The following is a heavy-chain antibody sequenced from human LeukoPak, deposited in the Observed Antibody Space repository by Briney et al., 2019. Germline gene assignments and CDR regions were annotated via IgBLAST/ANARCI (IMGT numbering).Heavy chain of an antibody. D-gene: IGHD2-21*02. Sequence: SVKVSCKASGGTFSSYAISWVRQAPGQGLEWMGGIIPIFGTENYAQKFQGRVTITTDESTSTAYMELSSLRSEDTAVYYCARDVTSIVVVTANYGDQIGDAFDIWGQGTMVTVPS. J-gene: IGHJ3*02. CDR1: GGTFSSYA. V-gene: IGHV1-69*05. CDR3: ARDVTSIVVVTANYGDQIGDAFDI. CDR2: IIPIFGTE.